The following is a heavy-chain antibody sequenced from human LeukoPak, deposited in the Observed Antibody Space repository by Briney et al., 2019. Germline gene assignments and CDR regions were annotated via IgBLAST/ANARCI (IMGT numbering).Heavy chain of an antibody. D-gene: IGHD4/OR15-4a*01. CDR2: IKLKTEGGTT. V-gene: IGHV3-15*01. CDR3: TRVGNYGDFNY. Sequence: PGGSLRLSCAASGFIFSNAWMSWVRQAPGKGLEWVGHIKLKTEGGTTDYPAPVKGRFTISRDDSKNMLYLQMNSLKTEDTAVYYCTRVGNYGDFNYWGQGTLVAVSS. J-gene: IGHJ4*02. CDR1: GFIFSNAW.